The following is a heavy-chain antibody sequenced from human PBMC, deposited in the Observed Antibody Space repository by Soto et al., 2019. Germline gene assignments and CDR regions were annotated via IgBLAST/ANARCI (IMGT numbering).Heavy chain of an antibody. V-gene: IGHV3-30*18. D-gene: IGHD3-3*01. CDR3: AKDSLPLWSGYFGMDV. J-gene: IGHJ6*02. CDR2: ISYDGSNK. Sequence: QVQLVESGGGVVQPGRSLRLSCAASGFTFSSYGMHWVRQAPGKGLEWVAVISYDGSNKYYTDSVKGRFTISRDNSKNTLYRQMNSLRAEDTAVYYCAKDSLPLWSGYFGMDVWGQGTTVTVSS. CDR1: GFTFSSYG.